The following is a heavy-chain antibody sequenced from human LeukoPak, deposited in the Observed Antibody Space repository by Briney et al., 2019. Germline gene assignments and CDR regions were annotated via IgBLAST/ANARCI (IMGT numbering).Heavy chain of an antibody. CDR2: INSDGSST. CDR1: GFTFSSYW. CDR3: ARDRESWFGELFHYFDY. V-gene: IGHV3-74*01. Sequence: GGSLRLSCAASGFTFSSYWMHWVRQAPGKGLVWVSCINSDGSSTSYADSVKGRFTISRDNAKNTLYLQMNSLRAEDTAVYYCARDRESWFGELFHYFDYWGQGTLVTVSS. D-gene: IGHD3-10*01. J-gene: IGHJ4*02.